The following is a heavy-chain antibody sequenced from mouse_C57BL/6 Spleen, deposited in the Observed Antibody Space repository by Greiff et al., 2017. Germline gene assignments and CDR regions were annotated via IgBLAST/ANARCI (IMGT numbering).Heavy chain of an antibody. Sequence: DVQLQQSGAELVRPGASVKLSCTASGFNIKDYYMHWVKQRPEQGLEWIGRIDPEDGDTEYAPKFQGKATMTADTSSNTAYLQLSSLTSEDTAVYYCTLSGYYGSTPFAYWGQGTLVTVSA. V-gene: IGHV14-1*01. D-gene: IGHD1-1*01. CDR3: TLSGYYGSTPFAY. CDR1: GFNIKDYY. J-gene: IGHJ3*01. CDR2: IDPEDGDT.